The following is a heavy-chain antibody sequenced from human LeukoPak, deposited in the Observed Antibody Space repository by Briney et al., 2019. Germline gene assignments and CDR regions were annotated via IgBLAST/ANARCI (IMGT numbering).Heavy chain of an antibody. D-gene: IGHD6-13*01. J-gene: IGHJ5*02. CDR3: AKVRGSSWYSNWFDP. CDR2: ISGSGGST. V-gene: IGHV3-23*01. Sequence: GGSLRHSCAASGFTFSSYAMSWVRQAPGKGLEWVSAISGSGGSTYYADSVKGRFTISRDNSKNTLYLQMNSLRAEDTAVYYCAKVRGSSWYSNWFDPWGQGTLVTVSS. CDR1: GFTFSSYA.